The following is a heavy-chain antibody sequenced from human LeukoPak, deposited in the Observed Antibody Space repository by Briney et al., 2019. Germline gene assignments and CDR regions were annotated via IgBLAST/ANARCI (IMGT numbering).Heavy chain of an antibody. J-gene: IGHJ4*02. CDR2: INPNSGGT. D-gene: IGHD1-26*01. CDR3: ALAGSGSYYLMRAFDY. V-gene: IGHV1-2*06. CDR1: GYTFTGYY. Sequence: ASVKVSCKASGYTFTGYYMHWVRQAPGQGLEWMGRINPNSGGTNYAQKFQGRVTMNRDTSISTAYMELSRLRSDDTAVYYCALAGSGSYYLMRAFDYWGQGTLVTVSS.